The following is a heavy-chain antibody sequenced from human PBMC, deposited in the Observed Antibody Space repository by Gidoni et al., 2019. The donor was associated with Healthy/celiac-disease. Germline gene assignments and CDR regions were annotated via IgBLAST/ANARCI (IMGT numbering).Heavy chain of an antibody. Sequence: EVQLVDSGGGLVQPGGSLRLSCAASGFTFSNAGMSWGRQAPGKGLEWVGRIKSKTDGGTTDYAAPVKGRFTISRDDSKNTLYLQMNSLKTEDTAVYYCISISGYSRGPHWGQGTLVTVSS. J-gene: IGHJ4*02. D-gene: IGHD5-12*01. V-gene: IGHV3-15*01. CDR3: ISISGYSRGPH. CDR1: GFTFSNAG. CDR2: IKSKTDGGTT.